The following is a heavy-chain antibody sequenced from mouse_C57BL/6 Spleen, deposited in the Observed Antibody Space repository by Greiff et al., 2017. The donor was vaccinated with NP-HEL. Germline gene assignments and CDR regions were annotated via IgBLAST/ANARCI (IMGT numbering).Heavy chain of an antibody. J-gene: IGHJ4*01. Sequence: QVQLQQSGAELARPGASVKLSCKASGYTFTSYGISWVKQRTGQGLEWIGEIYPRSGNTYYNEKFKGKATLTADKSSSTAYMELRSLTSEDSAVYFCARDHGNHADYAMDYWGQGTSVTVSS. V-gene: IGHV1-81*01. CDR3: ARDHGNHADYAMDY. CDR2: IYPRSGNT. D-gene: IGHD2-1*01. CDR1: GYTFTSYG.